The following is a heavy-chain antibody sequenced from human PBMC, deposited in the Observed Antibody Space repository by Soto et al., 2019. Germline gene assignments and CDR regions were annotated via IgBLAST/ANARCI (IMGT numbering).Heavy chain of an antibody. V-gene: IGHV3-23*01. J-gene: IGHJ6*02. CDR1: VFPGSRHV. CDR3: ARGPRAPPPHDYGMDV. CDR2: IRGSGGDT. Sequence: PGEPLSVSCAASVFPGSRHVMNWVRQAPGKGLEWVSGIRGSGGDTFYADSVKGRFTISRDNSKNTLYLQMNSLRAEDTAVYYCARGPRAPPPHDYGMDVWGQGTTVTVPS.